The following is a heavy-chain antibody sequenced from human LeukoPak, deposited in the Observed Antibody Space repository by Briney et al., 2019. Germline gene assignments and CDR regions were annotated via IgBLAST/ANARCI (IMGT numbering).Heavy chain of an antibody. CDR2: ISAYNGNT. D-gene: IGHD5-12*01. V-gene: IGHV1-18*01. Sequence: ASVKVSCKASGYTFTSYGISWVRQAPGQGLEWLGWISAYNGNTNYAQKLQGRVTMTTDTSTSTAYMELRSLRSDDTAVYYCARQRRGYSGYGPDYWGQGTLVTVSS. CDR1: GYTFTSYG. J-gene: IGHJ4*02. CDR3: ARQRRGYSGYGPDY.